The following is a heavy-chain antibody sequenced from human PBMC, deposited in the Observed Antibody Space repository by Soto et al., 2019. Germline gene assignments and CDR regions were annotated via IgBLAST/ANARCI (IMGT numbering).Heavy chain of an antibody. D-gene: IGHD4-17*01. J-gene: IGHJ5*02. Sequence: GGSLRLSCAASGFTFSSYAMSWVRQAPGKGLEWVSAISGSGGSTYYADSVKGRFTISRDNSKNTLYLQMNSLRAEDTAVYYCAKIPGEMTTVTPGSSGNKNWFDPWGQGTLVTVSS. CDR2: ISGSGGST. V-gene: IGHV3-23*01. CDR1: GFTFSSYA. CDR3: AKIPGEMTTVTPGSSGNKNWFDP.